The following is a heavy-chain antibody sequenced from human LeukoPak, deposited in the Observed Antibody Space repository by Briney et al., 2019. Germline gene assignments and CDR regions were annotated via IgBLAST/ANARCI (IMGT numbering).Heavy chain of an antibody. CDR2: INHSGST. CDR3: ARVDYYDSSGYSTINNWFDP. D-gene: IGHD3-22*01. Sequence: SETLSLTCAVYGGSFSGYYWSWIRQPPGKGLEWIGEINHSGSTNYNPSLKSRVTISVDMSKNQFSLKLSSVTAADTAVYYCARVDYYDSSGYSTINNWFDPWGQGTLVTVSS. CDR1: GGSFSGYY. V-gene: IGHV4-34*01. J-gene: IGHJ5*02.